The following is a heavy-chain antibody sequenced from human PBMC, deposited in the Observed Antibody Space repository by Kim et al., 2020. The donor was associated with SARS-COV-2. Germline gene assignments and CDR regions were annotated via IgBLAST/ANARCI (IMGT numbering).Heavy chain of an antibody. CDR3: ARGSPENYYDSSGYYDHDAFDI. CDR2: ISYDGSNK. V-gene: IGHV3-30-3*01. CDR1: GFTFSSYA. Sequence: GGSLRLSCAASGFTFSSYAMHWVRQAPGKGLEWVAVISYDGSNKYYADSVKGRFTISRDNSKNTLYLQMNSLRAEDTAVYYCARGSPENYYDSSGYYDHDAFDIWGQGTMVTVSS. J-gene: IGHJ3*02. D-gene: IGHD3-22*01.